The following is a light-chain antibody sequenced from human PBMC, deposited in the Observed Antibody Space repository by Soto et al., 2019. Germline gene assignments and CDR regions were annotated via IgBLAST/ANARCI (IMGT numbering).Light chain of an antibody. CDR3: QQYHRYST. CDR2: VAS. Sequence: DIQMTQSPSSLSASVGDRVTITCRASQNIGRFLNWHQQKPGKAPNVLINVASTLRSGVPSRFSGSGSGTDFTLTISNLESDDFATYYCQQYHRYSTFGQGTKVDIK. CDR1: QNIGRF. V-gene: IGKV1-39*01. J-gene: IGKJ1*01.